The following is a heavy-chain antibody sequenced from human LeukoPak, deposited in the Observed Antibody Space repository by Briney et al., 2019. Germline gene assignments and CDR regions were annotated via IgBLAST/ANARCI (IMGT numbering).Heavy chain of an antibody. CDR1: GYTFTSYG. Sequence: ASVKVSCKASGYTFTSYGISWVRQAPGQGREGMGWISDYNGNTNYAQKLQGRVTRTTYTSTSTAYMELRSMRSEDTAVYYCARDLYRDSLPVSWFDPWGQGSLVTVSS. CDR2: ISDYNGNT. J-gene: IGHJ5*02. CDR3: ARDLYRDSLPVSWFDP. D-gene: IGHD4-11*01. V-gene: IGHV1-18*01.